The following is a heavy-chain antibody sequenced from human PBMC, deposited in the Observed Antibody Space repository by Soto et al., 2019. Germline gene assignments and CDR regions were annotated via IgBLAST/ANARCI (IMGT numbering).Heavy chain of an antibody. Sequence: SDTLSLTCAVSVFSISNYDCSWILQPSGKGLEWIGRIYTKERTNYNLSFRNRVTMSVDTSKNQFSMKLDAVTAADTAVYYCARDDSKEGGNKWFDQWGKGNLVNVSS. J-gene: IGHJ5*02. CDR3: ARDDSKEGGNKWFDQ. CDR2: IYTKERT. V-gene: IGHV4-4*07. D-gene: IGHD2-21*01. CDR1: VFSISNYD.